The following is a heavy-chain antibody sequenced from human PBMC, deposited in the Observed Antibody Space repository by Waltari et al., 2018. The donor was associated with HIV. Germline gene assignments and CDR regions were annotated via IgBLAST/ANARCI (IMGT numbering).Heavy chain of an antibody. CDR3: AHSSSSSSFGGYYYYYYMDV. Sequence: QITLKESGPTLVKPTQTLTLTCTFSGFSLSTSGVGVGWIRQPPGKALEWLALIYWDDDKRYSPSLKSRLTITKDTSKNQVVLTMTNMDPVDTATYYCAHSSSSSSFGGYYYYYYMDVWGKGTTVTVSS. CDR1: GFSLSTSGVG. CDR2: IYWDDDK. V-gene: IGHV2-5*02. J-gene: IGHJ6*03. D-gene: IGHD6-6*01.